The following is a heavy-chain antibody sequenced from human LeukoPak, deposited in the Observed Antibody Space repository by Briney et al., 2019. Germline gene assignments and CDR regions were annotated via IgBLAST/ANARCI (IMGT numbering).Heavy chain of an antibody. V-gene: IGHV3-7*03. CDR1: GFIFSGSW. Sequence: GGSPRLSCAASGFIFSGSWMTWVRQAPGKGLEWVANIKQDGSEKYYVDSVKGRFTIYRDNTKNSLYLQMNGLRAEDTAVYYCVRHQGTTFDYWGQGTLVAVSS. D-gene: IGHD1-1*01. CDR2: IKQDGSEK. J-gene: IGHJ4*02. CDR3: VRHQGTTFDY.